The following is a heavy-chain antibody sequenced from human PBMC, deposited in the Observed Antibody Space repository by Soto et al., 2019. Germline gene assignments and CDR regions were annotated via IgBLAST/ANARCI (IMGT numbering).Heavy chain of an antibody. CDR2: ISGSGVNT. D-gene: IGHD3-22*01. Sequence: GWSLRLSCASSVFIFISYAMKWVRQAPGKGLEWVAGISGSGVNTYYADSVGGRFTISRDNSKNTLYLQMNSLRDEDTAVYYCAKARSGNYQYYIDYWGQGTLVTVSS. CDR3: AKARSGNYQYYIDY. V-gene: IGHV3-23*01. J-gene: IGHJ4*02. CDR1: VFIFISYA.